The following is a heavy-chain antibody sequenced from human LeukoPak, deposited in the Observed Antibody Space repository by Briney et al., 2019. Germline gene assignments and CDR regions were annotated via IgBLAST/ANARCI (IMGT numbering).Heavy chain of an antibody. CDR3: ARDRAMVRGNWFDP. V-gene: IGHV3-48*03. CDR2: ISSSGSTI. Sequence: GGSLRLSCAASGFTFSSYEMNWVRQAPGKGLEWVSYISSSGSTIYYADSVKGRFTISRDNAKNSLYLQMNSLRAEDTAVYYCARDRAMVRGNWFDPWGQGTLVTVSS. J-gene: IGHJ5*02. CDR1: GFTFSSYE. D-gene: IGHD3-10*01.